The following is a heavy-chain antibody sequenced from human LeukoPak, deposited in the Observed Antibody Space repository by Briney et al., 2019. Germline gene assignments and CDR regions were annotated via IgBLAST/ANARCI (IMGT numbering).Heavy chain of an antibody. Sequence: GRSLRLSCAASGFTFSSYAMSWVRQAPGKGLEWVSAISGSGGSTYYADSVKGRFTISRDNSKNTLYLQMNSLRAEDTAVYYCAKRAMVRGVISGFDYWGQGTLVTVSS. D-gene: IGHD3-10*01. CDR1: GFTFSSYA. CDR2: ISGSGGST. V-gene: IGHV3-23*01. CDR3: AKRAMVRGVISGFDY. J-gene: IGHJ4*02.